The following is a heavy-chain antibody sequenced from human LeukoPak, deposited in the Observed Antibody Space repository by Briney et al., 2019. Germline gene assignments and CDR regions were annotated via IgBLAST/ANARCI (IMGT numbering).Heavy chain of an antibody. V-gene: IGHV3-48*01. CDR3: ATSGTYACFDC. CDR2: ISRGGNTI. Sequence: GGSLRLSCSGSGFTFSTYNMNWVRRAPGKGLEWISYISRGGNTIYYAESVKGRFTISRDNAESSLYLHMNNLRVEDTALCFCATSGTYACFDCWGQGTLVTVSS. D-gene: IGHD1-26*01. CDR1: GFTFSTYN. J-gene: IGHJ4*02.